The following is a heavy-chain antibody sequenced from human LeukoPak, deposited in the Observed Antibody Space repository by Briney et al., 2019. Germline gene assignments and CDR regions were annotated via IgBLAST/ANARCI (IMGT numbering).Heavy chain of an antibody. CDR2: ISGSGGST. J-gene: IGHJ4*02. CDR1: GFTFSSYA. D-gene: IGHD3-3*01. V-gene: IGHV3-23*01. Sequence: GGSLRLSCAASGFTFSSYAMSWVRQAPGKGLEWVSAISGSGGSTYYAGSVKGRFTISRDNSKNTLYLQMNSLRAEDTAVYYCAKDPYLEWLLYLGHFDYWGQGTLVTVSS. CDR3: AKDPYLEWLLYLGHFDY.